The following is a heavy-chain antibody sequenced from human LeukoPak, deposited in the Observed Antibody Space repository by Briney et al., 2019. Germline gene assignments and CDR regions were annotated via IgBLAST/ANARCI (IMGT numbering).Heavy chain of an antibody. V-gene: IGHV4-34*01. J-gene: IGHJ4*02. CDR2: INHSGST. Sequence: SETLSLTCTVSADSINTYYWSWIRQPPGKGLEWIGEINHSGSTNYNPSLKSRVTISVDTSKNQFSLKLSSVTAADTAVYYCARGRYYYDSSGYYYFDYWGQGTLVTVSS. CDR3: ARGRYYYDSSGYYYFDY. D-gene: IGHD3-22*01. CDR1: ADSINTYY.